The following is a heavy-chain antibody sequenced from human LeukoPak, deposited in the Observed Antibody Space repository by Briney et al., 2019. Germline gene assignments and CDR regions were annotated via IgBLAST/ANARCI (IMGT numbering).Heavy chain of an antibody. CDR1: GFTFSSYS. D-gene: IGHD3-16*01. J-gene: IGHJ3*02. V-gene: IGHV3-48*04. CDR2: ISSSSSTI. CDR3: ARVGELSPTDAFDI. Sequence: AGGSLRLSCAASGFTFSSYSMNWVRQAPGKGLEWVSYISSSSSTIYYADSVKGRFTISRDNAKNSLYLQMNSLRAEDTAVYYCARVGELSPTDAFDIWGQGTMVTVSS.